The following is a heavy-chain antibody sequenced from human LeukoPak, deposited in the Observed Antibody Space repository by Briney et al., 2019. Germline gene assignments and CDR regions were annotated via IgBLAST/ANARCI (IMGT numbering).Heavy chain of an antibody. CDR2: ISWNSGTI. CDR3: AKDYSSGWYDRFDY. J-gene: IGHJ4*02. CDR1: GFTFDDYA. V-gene: IGHV3-9*01. Sequence: PGWSLILSGAASGFTFDDYAMPWVRQAPGKGLEWVSGISWNSGTIGYADSVKGRFTISRDNAKNSLYLQMNSLRAEDTALYYCAKDYSSGWYDRFDYWGQGTLVTVSS. D-gene: IGHD6-19*01.